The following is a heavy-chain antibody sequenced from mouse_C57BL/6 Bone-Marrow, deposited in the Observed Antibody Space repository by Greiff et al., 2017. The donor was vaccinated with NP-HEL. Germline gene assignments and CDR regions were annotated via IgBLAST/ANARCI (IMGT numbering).Heavy chain of an antibody. CDR2: IYPGSGST. V-gene: IGHV1-55*01. D-gene: IGHD2-5*01. CDR3: ARSGHYSNGY. J-gene: IGHJ2*01. CDR1: GYTFTSYW. Sequence: VQLQQPGAELVKPGASVKMSCKASGYTFTSYWITWVKQRPGQGLEWIGDIYPGSGSTNYNEPFKSQATLTVDTSSSTAYMQLSSLTSEDSAVYYCARSGHYSNGYWGQGTTLTVSS.